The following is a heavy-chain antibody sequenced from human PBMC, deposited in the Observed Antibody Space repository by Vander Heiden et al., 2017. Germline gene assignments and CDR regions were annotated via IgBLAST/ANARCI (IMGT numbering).Heavy chain of an antibody. CDR1: GGSISSYY. Sequence: QVQLQESGPGLVKPSETLSLTCHVSGGSISSYYWSWIRQPPGKGLEWIGYIYYSGSTNYNPSLKGRVTISVDTSKNQFSLKLSSVTAADTAVYYCAREGIAVADPFDYWGQGTLVTVSS. V-gene: IGHV4-59*01. CDR3: AREGIAVADPFDY. J-gene: IGHJ4*02. CDR2: IYYSGST. D-gene: IGHD6-19*01.